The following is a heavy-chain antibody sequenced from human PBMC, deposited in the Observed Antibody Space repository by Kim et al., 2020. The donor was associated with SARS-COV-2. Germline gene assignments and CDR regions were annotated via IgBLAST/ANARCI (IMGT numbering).Heavy chain of an antibody. CDR1: GFAVGNYA. D-gene: IGHD6-19*01. CDR3: ARSLAVAGVFQH. CDR2: IGAGPGNT. Sequence: GGSLRLSCSTSGFAVGNYAVSWVRQAPGKGLEWVSSIGAGPGNTYYADSVKGRFIISRDNLKNTVHLDLSGLRAEDTARYYCARSLAVAGVFQHWGQGTLVTVSS. V-gene: IGHV3-23*01. J-gene: IGHJ1*01.